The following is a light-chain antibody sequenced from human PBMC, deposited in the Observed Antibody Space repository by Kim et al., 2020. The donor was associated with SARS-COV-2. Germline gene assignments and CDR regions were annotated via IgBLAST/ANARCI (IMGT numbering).Light chain of an antibody. CDR1: SGSIGSNY. CDR2: ADN. CDR3: KSYDSGNNWV. J-gene: IGLJ3*02. V-gene: IGLV6-57*04. Sequence: NFMLTQPHSVSESPGKTVTISCTRNSGSIGSNYVQWYQQRPDSATRTIIYADNQRPSGIPDRFSGSIDSSSNSASLTISGLRTEDEADYYCKSYDSGNNWVFGGETKLTVL.